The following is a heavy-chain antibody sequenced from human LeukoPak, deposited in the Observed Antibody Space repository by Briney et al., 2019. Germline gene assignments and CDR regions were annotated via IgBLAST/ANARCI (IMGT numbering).Heavy chain of an antibody. Sequence: ASVKVSCKVSGYTLTESSMHWVRQAPGKGLEWVGGFGPEDGETIYAQNFQGRVTMTEDTSTDTAYMELSSLRSEDTAVYYCATVGLIKPEYYDRSGYYYRRALSPLDYWGQGTQVTVSS. J-gene: IGHJ4*02. CDR2: FGPEDGET. CDR1: GYTLTESS. V-gene: IGHV1-24*01. D-gene: IGHD3-22*01. CDR3: ATVGLIKPEYYDRSGYYYRRALSPLDY.